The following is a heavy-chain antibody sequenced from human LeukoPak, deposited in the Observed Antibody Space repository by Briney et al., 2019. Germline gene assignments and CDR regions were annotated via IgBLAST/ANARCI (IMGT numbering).Heavy chain of an antibody. CDR2: IIPIFGTA. CDR3: AEEAGDGYNYKGYFDY. V-gene: IGHV1-69*05. CDR1: GGTFSSYA. J-gene: IGHJ4*02. D-gene: IGHD5-24*01. Sequence: ASVKVSCKASGGTFSSYAISWVRQAPGQGLEWMGRIIPIFGTANYAQTFQGRVTITTDESTSTAYMELSSLRSEDTAVYYCAEEAGDGYNYKGYFDYWGQGTLVTVSS.